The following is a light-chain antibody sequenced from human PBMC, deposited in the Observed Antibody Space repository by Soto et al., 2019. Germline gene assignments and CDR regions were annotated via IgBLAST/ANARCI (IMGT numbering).Light chain of an antibody. V-gene: IGLV2-14*01. J-gene: IGLJ1*01. CDR2: EVT. CDR3: SSYTSSTNYV. CDR1: NSDIGGYNY. Sequence: QSVLTQPASVSGSPGQSITIYCTGTNSDIGGYNYVSWYQQYPGKAPKVIIYEVTNRPTGISNRFSGSKSGNTASLTISGLQAEDEADYYCSSYTSSTNYVFGTGTKVTVL.